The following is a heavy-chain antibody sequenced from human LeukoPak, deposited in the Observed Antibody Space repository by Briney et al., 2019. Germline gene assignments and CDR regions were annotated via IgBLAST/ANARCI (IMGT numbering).Heavy chain of an antibody. J-gene: IGHJ4*02. CDR1: GFTFSSYS. Sequence: GGSLRLSCAASGFTFSSYSMNWVRQAPGKGLEWVSSISSSSSYIYYADSVKGRFTISRDNAKNSLYLQMNSLRAEDTAVYYCARHYDSSGYSLTAFDYWGQGTLVTVSP. V-gene: IGHV3-21*01. D-gene: IGHD3-22*01. CDR2: ISSSSSYI. CDR3: ARHYDSSGYSLTAFDY.